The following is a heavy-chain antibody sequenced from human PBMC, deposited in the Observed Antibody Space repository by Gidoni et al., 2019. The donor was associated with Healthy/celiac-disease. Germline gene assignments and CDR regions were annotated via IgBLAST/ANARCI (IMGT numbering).Heavy chain of an antibody. CDR2: IYYSEST. D-gene: IGHD3-10*01. CDR1: GGPISSGGYY. V-gene: IGHV4-31*03. Sequence: QVQLQVSGPGLVKPSQTLSLTCTVSGGPISSGGYYWSWIRQHPGKGLEWLGYIYYSESTYYNPSLKSRVTISVDTSKNQFSLKLSSVTAADTAVYYCAILDYYGSGSYVFRHWGQGTLVTVSS. CDR3: AILDYYGSGSYVFRH. J-gene: IGHJ1*01.